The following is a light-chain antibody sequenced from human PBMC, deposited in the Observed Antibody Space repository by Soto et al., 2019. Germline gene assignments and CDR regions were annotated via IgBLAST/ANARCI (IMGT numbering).Light chain of an antibody. CDR1: SSDVGGYNY. Sequence: QPVLTQPASVSGSPGQSITISCTGTSSDVGGYNYVSWYQYHPGKAPKLMIYEVSNRPSGVSNRFSGSKSDNSASLTISGLQAEDEADYYCSSYTSSSTVVFGGGTKLTVL. V-gene: IGLV2-14*01. CDR3: SSYTSSSTVV. J-gene: IGLJ2*01. CDR2: EVS.